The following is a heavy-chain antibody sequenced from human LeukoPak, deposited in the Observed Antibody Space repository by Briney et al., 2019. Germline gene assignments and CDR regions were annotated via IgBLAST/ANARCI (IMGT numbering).Heavy chain of an antibody. CDR3: AFHDIIRGSGY. CDR1: RGSISSTRYY. D-gene: IGHD3-10*01. V-gene: IGHV4-61*02. CDR2: IYTDGST. Sequence: PSQTLSLTCTVSRGSISSTRYYWSWIRQPAGKGLEWIGRIYTDGSTNYNPSLKSRVTISLDTSKNQFSLKLNSVTAADTAVYYCAFHDIIRGSGYWGQGTLVTVSS. J-gene: IGHJ4*02.